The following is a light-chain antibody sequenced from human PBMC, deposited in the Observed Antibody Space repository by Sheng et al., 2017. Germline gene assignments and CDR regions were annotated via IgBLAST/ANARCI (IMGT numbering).Light chain of an antibody. Sequence: VLTQFPGTLSLSPGDRATLSCRASQSVSDRYLAWYQQKVGQAPRLLIHGASSRATGVPYRFSGSGSGTDFTLTIDRLEPEDFAVYFCHVHGRPPLTFGGGTNVEFK. CDR2: GAS. CDR1: QSVSDRY. V-gene: IGKV3-20*01. CDR3: HVHGRPPLT. J-gene: IGKJ4*01.